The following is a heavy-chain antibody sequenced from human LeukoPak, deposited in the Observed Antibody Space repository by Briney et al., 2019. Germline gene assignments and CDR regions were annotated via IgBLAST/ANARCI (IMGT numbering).Heavy chain of an antibody. V-gene: IGHV1-69*05. Sequence: SVKVSCKASGGTFSSYAISWVRQAPGQGLEWMGRIIPIFGTANYAQKFQGRVTITTDESTSTAYMELSSLRSEDTAVYYCARGSGGVWFGELHHYFDYWGQGTLVTVSS. CDR3: ARGSGGVWFGELHHYFDY. J-gene: IGHJ4*02. CDR1: GGTFSSYA. CDR2: IIPIFGTA. D-gene: IGHD3-10*01.